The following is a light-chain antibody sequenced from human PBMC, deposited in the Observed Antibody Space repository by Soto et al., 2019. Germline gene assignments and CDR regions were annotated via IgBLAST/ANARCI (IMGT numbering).Light chain of an antibody. Sequence: IVMTQSPATLSVSPWERATLSCRASQSVSSNLAWYQQKPGQAPRLLIYDASNRATGIPARFSGSGSGTDFTLTISSLEPEDFAVYYCQQRSNWSQTFGQGTKVDIK. CDR1: QSVSSN. CDR3: QQRSNWSQT. CDR2: DAS. J-gene: IGKJ1*01. V-gene: IGKV3-11*01.